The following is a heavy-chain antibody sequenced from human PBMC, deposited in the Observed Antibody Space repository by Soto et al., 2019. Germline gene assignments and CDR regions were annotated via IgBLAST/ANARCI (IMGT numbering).Heavy chain of an antibody. Sequence: SXKVSFKASGYTXTSNAIHLMRQAPGQSLEWMGWINGGDSDTKYSQNFQGSVTLTRDTSATTAYMGLSSLRSEDTAVYYCARGFDGSADYWGQGTLGTVSS. D-gene: IGHD3-10*01. CDR3: ARGFDGSADY. CDR2: INGGDSDT. J-gene: IGHJ4*02. CDR1: GYTXTSNA. V-gene: IGHV1-3*01.